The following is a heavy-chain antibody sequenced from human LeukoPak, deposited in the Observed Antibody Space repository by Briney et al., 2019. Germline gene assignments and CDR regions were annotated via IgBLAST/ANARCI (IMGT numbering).Heavy chain of an antibody. CDR3: ARDSSGYYDGAPGDY. V-gene: IGHV3-66*01. CDR2: IYSGGST. Sequence: GGSLRLSCAASGFTVSSNYMNWVRQAPGKGLEWVSVIYSGGSTYYADSVKGRFTISRDNSKNTLYLQMNSLRAEDTAVYYCARDSSGYYDGAPGDYWGQGTLVTVSS. CDR1: GFTVSSNY. D-gene: IGHD3-22*01. J-gene: IGHJ4*02.